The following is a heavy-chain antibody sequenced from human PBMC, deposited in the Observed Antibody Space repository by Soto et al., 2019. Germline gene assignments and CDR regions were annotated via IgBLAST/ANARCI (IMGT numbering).Heavy chain of an antibody. CDR3: ARDRDDYGSGNYYNRIDF. D-gene: IGHD3-10*01. CDR2: IIPLFGTP. J-gene: IGHJ4*02. V-gene: IGHV1-69*01. CDR1: GGIFSTYA. Sequence: QVQLVQSGAEVKKPGSSVKVSCKASGGIFSTYAISWLRQAPGQGLEWMGGIIPLFGTPNYAQRFQGRVTSTADESTSTDYMEVSRLRSEDTAVYYCARDRDDYGSGNYYNRIDFWGQGTLVTVSS.